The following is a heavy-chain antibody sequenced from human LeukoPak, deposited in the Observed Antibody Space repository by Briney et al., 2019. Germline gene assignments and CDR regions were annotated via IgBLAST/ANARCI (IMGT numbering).Heavy chain of an antibody. Sequence: GGSLRLSCAASGFSFSDAWMNWVRQAPGKGLEWVAVISYDGSNKYYADSVKGRFTISRDNSKNTLYLQMNSLRAEDTAVYYCAKDEGLRAYSYGLYNFDYWGQGTLVTVSS. CDR2: ISYDGSNK. J-gene: IGHJ4*02. CDR3: AKDEGLRAYSYGLYNFDY. V-gene: IGHV3-30*18. D-gene: IGHD5-18*01. CDR1: GFSFSDAW.